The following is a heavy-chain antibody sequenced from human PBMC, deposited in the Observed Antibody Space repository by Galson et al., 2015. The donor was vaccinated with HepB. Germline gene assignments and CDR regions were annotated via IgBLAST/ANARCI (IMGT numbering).Heavy chain of an antibody. J-gene: IGHJ4*02. CDR1: GSTFRSFG. V-gene: IGHV3-33*08. CDR2: IWADGTNT. D-gene: IGHD6-25*01. Sequence: LSLSCAASGSTFRSFGIHWLRQAPGKGLAGVALIWADGTNTYYAATVTGRFTISRDNAKNTLNRQMNSLRAEDTAVYYCAREAPVAAPAAFDYWGQGTLVTVPS. CDR3: AREAPVAAPAAFDY.